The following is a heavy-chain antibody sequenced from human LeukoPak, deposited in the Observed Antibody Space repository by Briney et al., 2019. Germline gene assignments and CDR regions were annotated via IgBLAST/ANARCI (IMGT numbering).Heavy chain of an antibody. J-gene: IGHJ2*01. V-gene: IGHV3-48*04. CDR2: IRRSSTTI. CDR3: ARGPPWYFDL. Sequence: PGGSLRLSCAASGFTFSSYRMNSVRQAPGKGLEWVSYIRRSSTTISHAYSVEGRYTISRDNAKNPLYLQMNSRTAEDTAVYYCARGPPWYFDLWGRGTLVTVSS. D-gene: IGHD6-25*01. CDR1: GFTFSSYR.